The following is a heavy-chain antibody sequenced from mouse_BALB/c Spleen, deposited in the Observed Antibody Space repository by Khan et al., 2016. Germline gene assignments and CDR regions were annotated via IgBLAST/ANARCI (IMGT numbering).Heavy chain of an antibody. CDR3: ARRSIYYDYDGFAY. V-gene: IGHV9-3-1*01. D-gene: IGHD2-4*01. Sequence: QIQLVQSGPELKKPGETVKISCKASGYTFTNYGMNWVKQAPGKGLKWMGWINTYTGEPTYADDFKGRFAFSLETSASTAYLQINNLKNEDTATYFCARRSIYYDYDGFAYWGQETLVTVSA. J-gene: IGHJ3*01. CDR1: GYTFTNYG. CDR2: INTYTGEP.